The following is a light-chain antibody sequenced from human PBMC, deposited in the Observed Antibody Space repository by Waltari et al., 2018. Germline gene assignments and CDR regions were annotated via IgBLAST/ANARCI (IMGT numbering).Light chain of an antibody. J-gene: IGLJ2*01. CDR3: SSYMDTTTLEL. CDR1: SSDIGSYNY. CDR2: DVT. Sequence: QSALTQPASVSGSPGQSITISCTGTSSDIGSYNYVSWYQQHPGKAPNLIIYDVTNRPSGVSTRFSGSQSGNPASLTISGLQAEDEADYYCSSYMDTTTLELFGGGTSLTVL. V-gene: IGLV2-14*03.